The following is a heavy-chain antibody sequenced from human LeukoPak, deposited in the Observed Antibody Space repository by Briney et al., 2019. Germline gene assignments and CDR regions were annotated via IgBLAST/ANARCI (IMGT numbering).Heavy chain of an antibody. V-gene: IGHV3-33*05. CDR1: GFPFSSYG. D-gene: IGHD6-19*01. CDR3: ARDLSAAFDF. Sequence: GGSLRLSCAASGFPFSSYGMHWVRQAPGKGLEWVARLVYDERSDYANSVKGRFSISRDNSKNTLFLDMSDLRVEDTAVYYRARDLSAAFDFWGQGVLVTVSS. J-gene: IGHJ4*02. CDR2: LVYDERS.